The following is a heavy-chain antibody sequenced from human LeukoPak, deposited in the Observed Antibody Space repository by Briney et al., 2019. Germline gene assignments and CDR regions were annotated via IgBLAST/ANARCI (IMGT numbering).Heavy chain of an antibody. J-gene: IGHJ4*02. CDR1: GFTFSDYY. CDR3: ARDVHGSSDQFDY. D-gene: IGHD1-26*01. Sequence: GGSLRLSCAASGFTFSDYYMSWIRQAPGKGLEWVSYISGSGSTIHYADSVKGRFTISRDNAKNSLYLQMNSLRAEDTAVYYCARDVHGSSDQFDYWGQGTLVTVSS. CDR2: ISGSGSTI. V-gene: IGHV3-11*01.